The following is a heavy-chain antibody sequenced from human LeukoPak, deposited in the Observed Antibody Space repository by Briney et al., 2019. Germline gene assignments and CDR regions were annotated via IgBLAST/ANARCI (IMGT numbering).Heavy chain of an antibody. CDR2: IIPIFGTA. J-gene: IGHJ4*02. CDR3: ARVGYYYDSSGYPEYYFDY. CDR1: GGTFSSYA. Sequence: SVKVSCKASGGTFSSYAISWVRQAPGQGLEWMGGIIPIFGTANYAQKFQGRVAITADESTSTAYMELSSLRSEDTAVYYCARVGYYYDSSGYPEYYFDYWGQGTLVTVSS. D-gene: IGHD3-22*01. V-gene: IGHV1-69*13.